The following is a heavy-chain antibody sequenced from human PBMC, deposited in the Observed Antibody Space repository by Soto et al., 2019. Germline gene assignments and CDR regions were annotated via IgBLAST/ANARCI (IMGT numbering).Heavy chain of an antibody. Sequence: GGSLRLSCAASGFTFSSYAMSWVRQAPGKGLEWVSALSATGSSTYYADSVKGRFTISRDNSKSTLYLQMNSLRADDTAVYYCAINLRSGSSHHYWGPGPLRPVSS. D-gene: IGHD3-10*01. CDR3: AINLRSGSSHHY. CDR1: GFTFSSYA. CDR2: LSATGSST. V-gene: IGHV3-23*01. J-gene: IGHJ4*02.